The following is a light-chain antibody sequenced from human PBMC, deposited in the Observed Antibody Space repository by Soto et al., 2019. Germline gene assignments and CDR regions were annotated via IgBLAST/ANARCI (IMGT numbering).Light chain of an antibody. CDR2: AVS. J-gene: IGLJ1*01. CDR3: GSYTSSTTLYV. CDR1: SSDVGGYDL. V-gene: IGLV2-14*01. Sequence: QSVLTQPASVSGSPGQSITISCTGTSSDVGGYDLVSWYQQHPGKAPKLLIYAVSDRPSGVSNRFSGSKSCNTASLTISGLQAEDEADYYCGSYTSSTTLYVFGTGTKLTVL.